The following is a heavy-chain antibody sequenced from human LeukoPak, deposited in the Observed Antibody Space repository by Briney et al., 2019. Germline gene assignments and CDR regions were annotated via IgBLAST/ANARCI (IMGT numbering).Heavy chain of an antibody. D-gene: IGHD6-13*01. J-gene: IGHJ4*02. V-gene: IGHV3-48*03. Sequence: PEGSLRLSCAASGFTFSSYEMNWVRQAPGKGLEWVSYISSSGSTIYYADSVKGRFTISRDNAKNSLYLQMNSLRAEDTAVYYCARDGGAAAGAFGYWGQGTLVTVSS. CDR3: ARDGGAAAGAFGY. CDR1: GFTFSSYE. CDR2: ISSSGSTI.